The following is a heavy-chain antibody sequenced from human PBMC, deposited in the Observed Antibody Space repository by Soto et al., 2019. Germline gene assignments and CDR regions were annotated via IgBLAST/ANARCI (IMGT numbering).Heavy chain of an antibody. V-gene: IGHV1-69*08. CDR3: ARDRRGAIYYYYYMAD. Sequence: QVQLVQSGAEVKKPGSSVKVSCKASGGTFSSYTISWVRQAPGQGLEWMGRIIPILGIANYAQKFQGRGTITADKSTSTAYMELSSLRSDETAVYYCARDRRGAIYYYYYMADWGKGTTVTVSS. J-gene: IGHJ6*03. CDR2: IIPILGIA. D-gene: IGHD3-16*01. CDR1: GGTFSSYT.